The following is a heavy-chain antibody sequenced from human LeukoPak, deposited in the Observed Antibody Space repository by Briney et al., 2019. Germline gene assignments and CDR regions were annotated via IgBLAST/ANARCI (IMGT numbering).Heavy chain of an antibody. V-gene: IGHV3-33*08. CDR2: IWYDGSIK. J-gene: IGHJ3*01. Sequence: PGGSLRLSCASSGFTFNTYTMNWVRQAPGKRLEWVAVIWYDGSIKYYGDSVKGRFTISRDNSKNTLYLQMNSLRAEDTAMYYCARAVGPFDFWGPGTLVIVSS. CDR3: ARAVGPFDF. CDR1: GFTFNTYT.